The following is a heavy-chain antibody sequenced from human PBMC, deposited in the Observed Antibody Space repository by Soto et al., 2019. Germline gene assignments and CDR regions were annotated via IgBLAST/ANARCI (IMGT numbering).Heavy chain of an antibody. Sequence: QVQLVQSGAEVKKPGASVKVSCKASGYTYTSYGISWVRQAPGQGLEWMGWISAYNGNTNYAQKLQGRVTMTTDTSTSTAYMELRGLRSDDTAVYYCARDLRKDYSNYYFDYWGQGTLVTVSS. CDR2: ISAYNGNT. CDR1: GYTYTSYG. CDR3: ARDLRKDYSNYYFDY. J-gene: IGHJ4*02. D-gene: IGHD4-4*01. V-gene: IGHV1-18*01.